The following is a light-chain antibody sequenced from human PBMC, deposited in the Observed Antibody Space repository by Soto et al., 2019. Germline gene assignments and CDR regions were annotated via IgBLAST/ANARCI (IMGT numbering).Light chain of an antibody. Sequence: EIVLTQSPGTLSLSPGERATLSCRASQSVIDNYLAWYQQQPGQAPRLLIHGASWRATAIPDRFSGSGAGTDFTLTISRLEPEDFAVYYCQQYGSSPTFGQGTKVEIK. V-gene: IGKV3-20*01. CDR1: QSVIDNY. CDR2: GAS. J-gene: IGKJ1*01. CDR3: QQYGSSPT.